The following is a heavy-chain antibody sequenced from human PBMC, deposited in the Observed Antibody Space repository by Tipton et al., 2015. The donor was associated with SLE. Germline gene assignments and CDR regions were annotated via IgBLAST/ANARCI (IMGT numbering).Heavy chain of an antibody. D-gene: IGHD5-24*01. V-gene: IGHV4-31*03. CDR1: GGSISSGGYY. CDR3: VRLELPATKADY. CDR2: IYYSGST. Sequence: TLSLTCTVSGGSISSGGYYWSWIRQHPGKGLEWIGYIYYSGSTDYNPSLKSRVSISVDMSENQFSLSLNSVTAADTAVYYCVRLELPATKADYWGPGTLVTVSS. J-gene: IGHJ4*02.